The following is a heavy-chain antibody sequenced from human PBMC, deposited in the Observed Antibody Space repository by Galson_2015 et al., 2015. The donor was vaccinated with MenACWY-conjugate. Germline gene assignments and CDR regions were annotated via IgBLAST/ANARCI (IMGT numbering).Heavy chain of an antibody. D-gene: IGHD5-12*01. CDR2: ISFDGITK. J-gene: IGHJ3*01. CDR3: AMVRWLRLNSDAYDV. CDR1: GFTFNTHG. V-gene: IGHV3-30*03. Sequence: SLRLSCAASGFTFNTHGLHWVRQAPGKGLEWMAVISFDGITKHYADSVMGRFTISRDNSNNTLYLQMNSLRPEDSAVYYCAMVRWLRLNSDAYDVWGQGTMVTVSS.